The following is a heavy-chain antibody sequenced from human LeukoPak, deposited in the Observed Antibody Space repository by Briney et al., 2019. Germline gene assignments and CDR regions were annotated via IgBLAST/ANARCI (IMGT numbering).Heavy chain of an antibody. CDR2: ISSSSSYI. J-gene: IGHJ5*02. CDR1: GFTFSSYS. V-gene: IGHV3-21*04. Sequence: GGSLRLSCAASGFTFSSYSMNWVRQAPGKGLEWVSSISSSSSYIYYADSVKGRFTISRDNAKNTLYLQMNSLRAEDTAVYYCARSEAVAGRSGWFDPWGQGTLVTVSS. D-gene: IGHD6-19*01. CDR3: ARSEAVAGRSGWFDP.